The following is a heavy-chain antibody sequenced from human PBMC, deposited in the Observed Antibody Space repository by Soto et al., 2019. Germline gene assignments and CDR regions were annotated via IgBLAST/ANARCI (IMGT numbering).Heavy chain of an antibody. CDR1: GGSISSGDYY. D-gene: IGHD1-26*01. J-gene: IGHJ4*02. CDR2: IYYSGST. Sequence: SETLSLTCTVSGGSISSGDYYWSWIRQPPGKGLEWIGYIYYSGSTYYNPSLKSRVTISVDTSKDQFSLKLSSVTAADTAVYYCARVNSCGSYPQRFKRYYFDYWGQGTLVTVSS. CDR3: ARVNSCGSYPQRFKRYYFDY. V-gene: IGHV4-30-4*01.